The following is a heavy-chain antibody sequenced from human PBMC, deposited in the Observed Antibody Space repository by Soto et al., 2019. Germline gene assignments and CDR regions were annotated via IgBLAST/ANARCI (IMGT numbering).Heavy chain of an antibody. Sequence: SETLSLTCAVYGGSFSGYYWTWIRQPPGTGLEWIGEINHSGSTNYNPSLKSRVTISVDTSKNQFSLKLSSVTAADTAVYYCARGGIPGIAAAGRTFDPWGQGTLVTVSS. D-gene: IGHD6-13*01. J-gene: IGHJ5*02. CDR2: INHSGST. CDR1: GGSFSGYY. V-gene: IGHV4-34*01. CDR3: ARGGIPGIAAAGRTFDP.